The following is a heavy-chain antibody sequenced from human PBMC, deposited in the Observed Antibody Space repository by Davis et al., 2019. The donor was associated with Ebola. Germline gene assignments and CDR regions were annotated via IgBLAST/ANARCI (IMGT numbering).Heavy chain of an antibody. CDR3: ARGGQIDY. D-gene: IGHD3-16*01. V-gene: IGHV3-21*01. CDR2: ISSRSIYK. CDR1: AFILSTYT. J-gene: IGHJ4*02. Sequence: GESLKISCEASAFILSTYTMNWVRQAPGKGLEWVASISSRSIYKYYADSVKGRFTISRDNAKNLLYLQMNSLRAEDTAVYYCARGGQIDYWGQGTLVTVSS.